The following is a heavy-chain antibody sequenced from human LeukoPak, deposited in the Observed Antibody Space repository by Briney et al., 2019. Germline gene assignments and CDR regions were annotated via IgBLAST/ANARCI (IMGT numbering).Heavy chain of an antibody. D-gene: IGHD6-19*01. CDR3: AKDMSPYSSGLDY. Sequence: PGRSLRLSCAASGFTFDDYAMHWVRQAPGKGLEWVSGISWNSGSIGYADSVKGRFTISRDNAKNSLYLQMNSLRAEDTALYYCAKDMSPYSSGLDYWGQGTLVTVSS. CDR2: ISWNSGSI. V-gene: IGHV3-9*01. J-gene: IGHJ4*02. CDR1: GFTFDDYA.